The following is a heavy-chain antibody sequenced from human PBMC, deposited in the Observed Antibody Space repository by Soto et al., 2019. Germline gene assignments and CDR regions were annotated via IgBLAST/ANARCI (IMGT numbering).Heavy chain of an antibody. CDR2: ISYDGSNK. Sequence: PGGSLRLSFAASGFTFSSYGMHWVRQAPGKGLEWVAVISYDGSNKYYADSVKGRFTISRDNSKNTLYLQMNSLRAEDTAVYYCAKTAQKLDWNQYYFDYWGQGTLVTVSS. V-gene: IGHV3-30*18. CDR1: GFTFSSYG. D-gene: IGHD1-1*01. CDR3: AKTAQKLDWNQYYFDY. J-gene: IGHJ4*02.